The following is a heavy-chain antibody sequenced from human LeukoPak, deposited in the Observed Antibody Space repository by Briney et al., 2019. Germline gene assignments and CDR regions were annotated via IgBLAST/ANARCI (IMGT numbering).Heavy chain of an antibody. J-gene: IGHJ4*02. CDR1: GFTFSSHW. Sequence: GGSLRLSCADSGFTFSSHWMHWVRQAPGKGLVWVSRIKYDASSTSYADSVKGRFTISRDNAKNTLYLQMNSLRAEDTAVYYCARDRQQLDYYFDYWGQGTLVTVSS. D-gene: IGHD6-13*01. CDR3: ARDRQQLDYYFDY. CDR2: IKYDASST. V-gene: IGHV3-74*01.